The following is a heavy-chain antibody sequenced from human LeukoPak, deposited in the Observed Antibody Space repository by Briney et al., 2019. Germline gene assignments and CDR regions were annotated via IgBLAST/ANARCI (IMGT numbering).Heavy chain of an antibody. V-gene: IGHV3-30*04. CDR1: GFTFSSYA. CDR3: ARYHLDIVIVPAASY. J-gene: IGHJ4*02. CDR2: ISYDGSNK. Sequence: GGSLRLSCAASGFTFSSYAMHWVRQAPGKGLEWVAVISYDGSNKYYADSVKGRFTISRDNSKNTLYLQMNSLRAEDTAVYYCARYHLDIVIVPAASYWGQGTLVTVSS. D-gene: IGHD2-2*01.